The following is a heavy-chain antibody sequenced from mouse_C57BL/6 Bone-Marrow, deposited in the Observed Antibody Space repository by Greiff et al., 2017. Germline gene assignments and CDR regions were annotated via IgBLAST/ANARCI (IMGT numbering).Heavy chain of an antibody. D-gene: IGHD2-2*01. V-gene: IGHV5-6*01. Sequence: EVQVVESGGDLVKPGGSLKLSCAASGFTFSSYGMPWVRQTPDKRLEWVATISSGGSYTYYPDSVKGRFTISRDNAKNTLYLQMSSLKSEDTAMYYCARRYGYDYWGQGTTLTVSS. CDR3: ARRYGYDY. CDR1: GFTFSSYG. CDR2: ISSGGSYT. J-gene: IGHJ2*01.